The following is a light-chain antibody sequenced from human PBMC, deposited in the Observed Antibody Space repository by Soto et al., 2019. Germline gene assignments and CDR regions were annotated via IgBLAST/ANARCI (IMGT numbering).Light chain of an antibody. Sequence: EIVLTQSPGTLSLSPGERASVSCRASQSVYTSYLAWFQQKPGQAPRLLIYGASNRATGIPDRFSGSGSGTDFTLTITRLEHEDFAVYFCHQSGNSPYTFGQGTKLEI. J-gene: IGKJ2*01. V-gene: IGKV3-20*01. CDR2: GAS. CDR3: HQSGNSPYT. CDR1: QSVYTSY.